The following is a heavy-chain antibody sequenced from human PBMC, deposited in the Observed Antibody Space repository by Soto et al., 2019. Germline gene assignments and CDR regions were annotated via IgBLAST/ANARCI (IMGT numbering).Heavy chain of an antibody. V-gene: IGHV4-31*02. CDR1: GGSITSVNHY. J-gene: IGHJ4*02. D-gene: IGHD1-26*01. CDR2: IFDRGTT. Sequence: QVQLEQSGPGLVKPSQTLSLTCDISGGSITSVNHYWSWIRQSPGEGLEWIGYIFDRGTTHSNPSLKGRVTITGDSSQTQFSLTIHSVTVADTAVYYCAREVAGTSAFDYWGRGTPFTVSS. CDR3: AREVAGTSAFDY.